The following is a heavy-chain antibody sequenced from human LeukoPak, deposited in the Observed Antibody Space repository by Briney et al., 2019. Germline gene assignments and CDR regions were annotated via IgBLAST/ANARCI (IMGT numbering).Heavy chain of an antibody. CDR2: IYYSGNT. CDR3: ARSTGTTMFIDY. V-gene: IGHV4-59*01. Sequence: SETLSLTCSVSGGSISSYYWSWIRQPPGKGLEWLGYIYYSGNTEYKPSLKSRVAMSVDTSKDQFSLRLSSVTAADTAVYYCARSTGTTMFIDYWGQGTLVTVSS. CDR1: GGSISSYY. J-gene: IGHJ4*02. D-gene: IGHD3-10*02.